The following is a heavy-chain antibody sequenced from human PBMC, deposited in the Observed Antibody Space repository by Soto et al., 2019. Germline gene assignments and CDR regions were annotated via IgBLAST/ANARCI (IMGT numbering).Heavy chain of an antibody. V-gene: IGHV3-21*01. D-gene: IGHD2-8*01. J-gene: IGHJ4*02. CDR2: ISSSSSSI. CDR3: ARDSLTGYDY. CDR1: GFAFSTYS. Sequence: VQLVDSGGGLVKPGGSLRLSCAGSGFAFSTYSMNWVRQAPGKGLGWVASISSSSSSIYYADSVKGRFTISRDNAKNSLYLQMNSLRAEDTSVYYCARDSLTGYDYWGQGTLVTVSS.